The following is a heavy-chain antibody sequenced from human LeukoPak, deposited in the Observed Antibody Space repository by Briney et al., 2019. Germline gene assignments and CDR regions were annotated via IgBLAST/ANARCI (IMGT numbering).Heavy chain of an antibody. CDR1: GFTFSSYE. CDR3: ARALRFDIVVVPAAPGAFDI. D-gene: IGHD2-2*01. V-gene: IGHV3-48*03. CDR2: ISSSGSTI. J-gene: IGHJ3*02. Sequence: GGSLRLSCAASGFTFSSYEMSWVHQAPGKGLEWVSYISSSGSTIYYADSVKGRFTISRDNAKNSLYLQMNSLRAEDTAVYYCARALRFDIVVVPAAPGAFDIWGQGTMVTVSS.